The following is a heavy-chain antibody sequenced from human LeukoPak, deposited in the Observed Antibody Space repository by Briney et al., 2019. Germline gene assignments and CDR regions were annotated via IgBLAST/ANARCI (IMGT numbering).Heavy chain of an antibody. Sequence: GGSLRLSCAASGFTFSSYSMNWVRQAPGKGLEWVSSISSSSGYIYYADSVKGRFTISRDNAKNSLYLQMNSLRAEDTAVYYCARLISGWSRGDDYWGQGTLVTVSS. CDR3: ARLISGWSRGDDY. V-gene: IGHV3-21*01. CDR2: ISSSSGYI. D-gene: IGHD6-19*01. CDR1: GFTFSSYS. J-gene: IGHJ4*02.